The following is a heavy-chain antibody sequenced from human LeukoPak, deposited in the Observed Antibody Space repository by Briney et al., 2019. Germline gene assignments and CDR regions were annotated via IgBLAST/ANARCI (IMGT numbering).Heavy chain of an antibody. V-gene: IGHV4-59*01. CDR3: ARGELLWFGELIS. CDR1: GGPLSSYY. D-gene: IGHD3-10*01. CDR2: IYYSGST. Sequence: SETLSLTCTFSGGPLSSYYWSWIRQPPGKGLEWIGYIYYSGSTNYNPSLKSRVTISVDASKNQFSLKLSSVTAADTAVCYCARGELLWFGELISWGQGTLVTVSS. J-gene: IGHJ4*02.